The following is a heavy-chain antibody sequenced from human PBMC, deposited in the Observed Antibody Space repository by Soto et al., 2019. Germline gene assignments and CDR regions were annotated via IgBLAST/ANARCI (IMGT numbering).Heavy chain of an antibody. CDR2: ISSSSSYI. Sequence: PGGSLRLSCAASGFTFSSYSMNWVRQAPGKGLEWVSSISSSSSYIYYADSVKGRFTISRDNAKNSLYLQMNSLRAEDTAVYYCARVADWLFGYYYGMDVWGQGTTVTVSS. CDR1: GFTFSSYS. V-gene: IGHV3-21*01. D-gene: IGHD3-9*01. J-gene: IGHJ6*02. CDR3: ARVADWLFGYYYGMDV.